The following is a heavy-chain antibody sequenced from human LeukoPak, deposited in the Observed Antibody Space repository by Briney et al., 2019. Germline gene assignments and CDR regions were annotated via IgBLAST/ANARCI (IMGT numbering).Heavy chain of an antibody. V-gene: IGHV4-59*08. Sequence: PSETLSLTCTVSGGSISSYYWSWIRQPPGKGLEWIGYIYYSGSTNYNPSLKSRVTISVDTSKNQFSLKLSSVTAADTAVYYCTSNLYSGSYYYAYWGQGILVTVSS. CDR2: IYYSGST. J-gene: IGHJ4*02. CDR1: GGSISSYY. D-gene: IGHD1-26*01. CDR3: TSNLYSGSYYYAY.